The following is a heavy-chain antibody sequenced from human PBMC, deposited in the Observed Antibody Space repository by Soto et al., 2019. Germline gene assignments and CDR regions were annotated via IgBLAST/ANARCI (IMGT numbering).Heavy chain of an antibody. CDR3: AKDKDYDILTGYYHDAFDI. J-gene: IGHJ3*02. CDR2: ISGSGGST. D-gene: IGHD3-9*01. Sequence: GGSLRLSCAASGFTFSSYAMSWVRQAPGKGLEWVSAISGSGGSTYYADSVKGRFTISRDNSKNTLYLQMNSLRAEDTVVYYCAKDKDYDILTGYYHDAFDIWGQGTMVTVSS. CDR1: GFTFSSYA. V-gene: IGHV3-23*01.